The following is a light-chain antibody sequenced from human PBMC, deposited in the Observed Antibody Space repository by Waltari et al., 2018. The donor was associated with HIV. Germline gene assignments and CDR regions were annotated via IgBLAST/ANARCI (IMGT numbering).Light chain of an antibody. J-gene: IGLJ2*01. Sequence: QSVLTQPPSASGTPGQKVTIPCSGSSSNIGINTVNWYQHLPGTAPKLLIYTNTQRPSGVPDRFSGSKSGTSASLAISGLQSEDEADYYCATWDDSLNGHVVFGGGTKLTVL. CDR1: SSNIGINT. CDR2: TNT. V-gene: IGLV1-44*01. CDR3: ATWDDSLNGHVV.